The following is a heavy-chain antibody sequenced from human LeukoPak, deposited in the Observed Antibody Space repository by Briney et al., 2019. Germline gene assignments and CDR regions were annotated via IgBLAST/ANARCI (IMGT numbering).Heavy chain of an antibody. Sequence: TLSLTXTVSGGSISNNYWSWFRQPPGKGLEWIGYIYYSGSTNYNPSLKSRVAISVDTSKSQFSLKLSSVTAADTAVYYCAREAASGYPDYWGQGTLVTVSS. CDR2: IYYSGST. D-gene: IGHD3-3*01. CDR1: GGSISNNY. CDR3: AREAASGYPDY. J-gene: IGHJ4*02. V-gene: IGHV4-59*01.